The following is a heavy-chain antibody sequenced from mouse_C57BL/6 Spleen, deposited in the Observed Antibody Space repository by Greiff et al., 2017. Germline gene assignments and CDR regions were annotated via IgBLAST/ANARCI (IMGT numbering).Heavy chain of an antibody. CDR2: IWSGGST. J-gene: IGHJ4*01. CDR3: ARNPPYSNYDAMDY. CDR1: GFSLTSYG. Sequence: VQLVESGPGLVQPSQSLSITCTVSGFSLTSYGVHWVRQSPGKGLEWLGVIWSGGSTDYNAAFISRLSISKDNSKSQVFFKMNSLQADDTAIYSCARNPPYSNYDAMDYWGQGTSVTVSS. D-gene: IGHD2-5*01. V-gene: IGHV2-2*01.